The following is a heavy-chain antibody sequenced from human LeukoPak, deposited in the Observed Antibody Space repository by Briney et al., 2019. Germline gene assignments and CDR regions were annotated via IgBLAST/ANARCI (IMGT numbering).Heavy chain of an antibody. CDR3: ARDMYSSSPPGMDV. Sequence: SVKVSCKASGGTFSSYAISWVRQAPGQGLEWMGGIIPIFGTANYAQKFQGRVTITADESTSTAYMELSSLGSEDTAVYYCARDMYSSSPPGMDVWGQGTTVTVSS. CDR2: IIPIFGTA. CDR1: GGTFSSYA. V-gene: IGHV1-69*13. J-gene: IGHJ6*02. D-gene: IGHD6-13*01.